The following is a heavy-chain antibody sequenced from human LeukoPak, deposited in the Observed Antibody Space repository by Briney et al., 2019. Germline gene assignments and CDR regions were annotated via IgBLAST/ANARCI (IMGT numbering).Heavy chain of an antibody. CDR1: GFTFSSYS. V-gene: IGHV3-21*01. CDR2: ISSSSSYI. D-gene: IGHD1-26*01. Sequence: GGYLRRSCAGYGFTFSSYSMNWVRQAPGKGREWVSSISSSSSYIYYADSGKGRFTIARDNAKNSLYLQMNSLRAEDTAVYYCARDGDSGSYQKPRYYYYGMDVWGQGTTVTVSS. J-gene: IGHJ6*02. CDR3: ARDGDSGSYQKPRYYYYGMDV.